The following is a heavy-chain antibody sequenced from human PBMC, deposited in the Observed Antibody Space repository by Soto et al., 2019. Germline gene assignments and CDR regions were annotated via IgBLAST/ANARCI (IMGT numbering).Heavy chain of an antibody. CDR1: GFTFSSYA. V-gene: IGHV3-23*01. Sequence: EVQLLESGGGLVQPGGSLRLSCAASGFTFSSYAMSWVRQAPGKGLEWVSAISGSGGSTYYADAVKGRFSISRDNTKNTLYLQMNSLRAEDTAVYYCAKDIQWLVERVSFDYWGQGNLVTVSS. D-gene: IGHD6-19*01. J-gene: IGHJ4*02. CDR3: AKDIQWLVERVSFDY. CDR2: ISGSGGST.